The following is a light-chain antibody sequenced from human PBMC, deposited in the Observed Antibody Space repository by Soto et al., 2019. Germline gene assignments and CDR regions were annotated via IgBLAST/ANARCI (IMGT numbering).Light chain of an antibody. J-gene: IGKJ5*01. CDR2: GAS. Sequence: EMVLTQSPGTLSLSPGDRATLSCRASQSVSNDYVAWVQQKPGQAPGLLIYGASTRATGIPARFSGSGSGTEFTLTISRLEPEDFAVYYCQQYGSSPITFGQGTRLEIK. CDR3: QQYGSSPIT. V-gene: IGKV3-20*01. CDR1: QSVSNDY.